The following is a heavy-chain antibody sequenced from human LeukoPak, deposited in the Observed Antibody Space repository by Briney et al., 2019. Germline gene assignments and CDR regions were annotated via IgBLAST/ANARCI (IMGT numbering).Heavy chain of an antibody. J-gene: IGHJ4*02. D-gene: IGHD3-22*01. V-gene: IGHV4-4*07. CDR2: IYPSGST. CDR1: GGSISSYY. Sequence: SETLSLTRTVSGGSISSYYWSWIRQPAGKGLEWIGRIYPSGSTNYNPSLKRRVTMSVDTSKNQFSLKLSSVTAADTAVYYCARCDYSYDSSCYYYYFDYWGQGTLVTVSS. CDR3: ARCDYSYDSSCYYYYFDY.